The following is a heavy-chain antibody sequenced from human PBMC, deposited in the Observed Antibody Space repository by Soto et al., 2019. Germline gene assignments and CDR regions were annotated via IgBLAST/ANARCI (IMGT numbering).Heavy chain of an antibody. CDR2: IKQDGSEK. CDR3: ARVEYYGSGRYYNPYYYYYYCMDV. V-gene: IGHV3-7*01. D-gene: IGHD3-10*01. CDR1: GFTFSSYW. J-gene: IGHJ6*03. Sequence: PGGSLRLSCAASGFTFSSYWMSWVRQAPGKGLEWVANIKQDGSEKYYVDSVKGRFTISRDNAKNSLYLQMNSLRAEDTAVYYCARVEYYGSGRYYNPYYYYYYCMDVWGKGTTVTASS.